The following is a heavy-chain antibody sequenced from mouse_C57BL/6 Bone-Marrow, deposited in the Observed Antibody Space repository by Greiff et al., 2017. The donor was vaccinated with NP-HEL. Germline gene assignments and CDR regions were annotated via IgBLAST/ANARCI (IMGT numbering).Heavy chain of an antibody. J-gene: IGHJ1*03. CDR3: ARHGDYFGSSYGYFDV. CDR1: FYTFPVYS. CDR2: FYPGCGSI. V-gene: IGHV1-62-2*01. Sequence: VHLPPSFSVLVPPGSSVPLSFKSSFYTFPVYSLPFLLPSSFPGLVWIGWFYPGCGSITYNEKFKDKATLTADKSSSTVYMDLSRLTSEDSAVYFCARHGDYFGSSYGYFDVWGTGTTVTVSS. D-gene: IGHD1-1*01.